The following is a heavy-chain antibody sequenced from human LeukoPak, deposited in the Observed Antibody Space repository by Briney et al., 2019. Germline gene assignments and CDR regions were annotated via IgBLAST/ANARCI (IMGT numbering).Heavy chain of an antibody. Sequence: SETLSLTCTVSGGSISSSSYYWGWIRQPPGKGLEWIGSIYYSGSTYYNPSLKSRVTISVDTSKNQFSLKLSSVTAADTAVYYCARDRIVGAIVYMDVWGKGTTVTVSS. V-gene: IGHV4-39*07. CDR2: IYYSGST. D-gene: IGHD1-26*01. CDR3: ARDRIVGAIVYMDV. J-gene: IGHJ6*03. CDR1: GGSISSSSYY.